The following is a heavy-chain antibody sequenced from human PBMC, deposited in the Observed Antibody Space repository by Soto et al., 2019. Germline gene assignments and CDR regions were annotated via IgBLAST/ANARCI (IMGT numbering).Heavy chain of an antibody. CDR1: GFTFSSYS. CDR3: AREAITTVALGEHGY. CDR2: ISSSSSTI. V-gene: IGHV3-48*02. D-gene: IGHD4-17*01. Sequence: EVQLVESGGGLVQPGGSLRLSCAASGFTFSSYSMNWVRQAPGKGLEWVSYISSSSSTIYYADSVKGRFTISSDNAKNSLYLQMNSLRDEDTAVYYCAREAITTVALGEHGYWGQGTLVTVSS. J-gene: IGHJ4*02.